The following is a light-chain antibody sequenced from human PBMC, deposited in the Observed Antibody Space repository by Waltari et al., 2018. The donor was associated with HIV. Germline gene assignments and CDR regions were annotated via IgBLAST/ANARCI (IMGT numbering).Light chain of an antibody. CDR1: SSNIGRNY. J-gene: IGLJ2*01. CDR3: AAWGNSLSLF. CDR2: RND. V-gene: IGLV1-47*01. Sequence: QSVLTQPPSASGTPGQRATISCSGSSSNIGRNYVYWYQQLPGTAPKLLHNRNDQRPSGVTDRFSGSKTGIPASLAGSGLRSEDAADYYCAAWGNSLSLFFGEGTKLTVL.